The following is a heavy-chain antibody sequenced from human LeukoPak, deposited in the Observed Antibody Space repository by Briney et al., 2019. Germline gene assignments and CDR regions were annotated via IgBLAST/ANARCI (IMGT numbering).Heavy chain of an antibody. V-gene: IGHV1-2*02. CDR1: GYTFTGYY. Sequence: ASVKVSCKASGYTFTGYYMHWVRQAPGQGLEWKGWINPNSGGTNYAQKFQGRVTMTRDTSISTAYMELSRLRSDDTAVYYCASAPNYYDSSGYYSSFDMDVWGQGTTVTVSS. CDR3: ASAPNYYDSSGYYSSFDMDV. CDR2: INPNSGGT. J-gene: IGHJ6*02. D-gene: IGHD3-22*01.